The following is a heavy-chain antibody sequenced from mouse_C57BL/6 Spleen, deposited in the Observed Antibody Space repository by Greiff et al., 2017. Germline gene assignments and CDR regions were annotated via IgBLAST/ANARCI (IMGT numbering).Heavy chain of an antibody. CDR2: ISSGSSTI. CDR3: ARPRSGAWFAY. CDR1: GFTFSDYG. Sequence: EVKVVESGGGLVKPGGSLKLSCAASGFTFSDYGMHWVRQAPEKGLEWVAYISSGSSTIYYADTVKGRFTISRDNAKNTLFLQMTSLRSEDTAMYYCARPRSGAWFAYWGQGTLVTVSA. J-gene: IGHJ3*01. D-gene: IGHD1-3*01. V-gene: IGHV5-17*01.